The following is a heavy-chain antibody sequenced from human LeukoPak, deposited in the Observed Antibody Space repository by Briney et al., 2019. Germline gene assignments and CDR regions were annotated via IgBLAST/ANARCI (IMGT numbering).Heavy chain of an antibody. CDR1: GFTFSSYW. D-gene: IGHD1-26*01. CDR2: IKQDGGES. V-gene: IGHV3-7*03. CDR3: ARDYYENIAHSHMLPF. J-gene: IGHJ4*02. Sequence: GGSLRLSCAASGFTFSSYWMTWVRQAPGKGLEWVANIKQDGGESYHVDSVKGRFTISRENAKNSLYLQMNNLRAEDTAVYYCARDYYENIAHSHMLPFWGQGTLVTVSS.